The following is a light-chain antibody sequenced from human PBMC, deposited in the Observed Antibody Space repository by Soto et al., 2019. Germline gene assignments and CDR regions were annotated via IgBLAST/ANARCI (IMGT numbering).Light chain of an antibody. Sequence: IVWTQSPATLSLSPGERATLSCRASQTVSGSYLAWYQHKPGQAPRLLIYGEFSRATGIPDRFSGSGSGTDFTLTISRLEPEDFAVYYCQHYGSSPEWTFGQGTKVDIK. CDR2: GEF. V-gene: IGKV3-20*01. CDR1: QTVSGSY. CDR3: QHYGSSPEWT. J-gene: IGKJ1*01.